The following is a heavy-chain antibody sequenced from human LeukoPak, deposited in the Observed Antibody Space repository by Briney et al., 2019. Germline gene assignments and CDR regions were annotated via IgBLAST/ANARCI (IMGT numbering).Heavy chain of an antibody. CDR1: GFTFSSYS. J-gene: IGHJ4*02. D-gene: IGHD6-6*01. V-gene: IGHV3-21*01. CDR2: ISSSSSYI. CDR3: ATIGEYSSSSRSY. Sequence: GGSLRLSCAASGFTFSSYSMNWVRQAPGKGLEWVSSISSSSSYIYYADSVKGRFTISRDNAKNSLYLQMNSLRAEDTAVYYCATIGEYSSSSRSYWGQGTLVTVSS.